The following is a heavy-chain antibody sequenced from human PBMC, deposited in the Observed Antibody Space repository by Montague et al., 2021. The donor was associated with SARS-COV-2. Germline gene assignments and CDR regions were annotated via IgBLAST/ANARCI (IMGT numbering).Heavy chain of an antibody. V-gene: IGHV3-48*03. CDR3: AREAVGYSHGYPYWYFDL. CDR2: ISTSGTLL. D-gene: IGHD5-18*01. Sequence: SLRLSCAASGFDFTSSEINWVRQAPGKGLEWVSYISTSGTLLSYMDSVEGRFTISRDNAKKSLYLQMDSLRAEDTAVYFCAREAVGYSHGYPYWYFDLWGRGTLVTVSS. CDR1: GFDFTSSE. J-gene: IGHJ2*01.